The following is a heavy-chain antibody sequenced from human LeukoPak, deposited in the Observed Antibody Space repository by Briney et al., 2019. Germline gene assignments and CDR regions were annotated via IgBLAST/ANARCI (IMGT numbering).Heavy chain of an antibody. V-gene: IGHV3-23*01. CDR1: GLTFSTYT. CDR2: ISYSGSST. D-gene: IGHD2-21*02. J-gene: IGHJ6*03. Sequence: GGSLRLSCATSGLTFSTYTMSWVRQAPGEGLEWVSTISYSGSSTFYADSVKGRFTISRDNSKNTLYLQLNSLRAEDTAVYYCAKARAASVTYYYYMDAWGKGTTVTVSS. CDR3: AKARAASVTYYYYMDA.